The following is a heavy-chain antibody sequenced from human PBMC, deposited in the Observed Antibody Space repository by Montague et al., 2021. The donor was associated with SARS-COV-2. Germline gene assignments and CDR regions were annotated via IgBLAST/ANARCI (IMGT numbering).Heavy chain of an antibody. CDR3: ARLGDGVVPSPRLGVGPYYSYYYMDV. D-gene: IGHD3-10*01. CDR1: GGSFSSYS. V-gene: IGHV4-34*01. Sequence: SETLSLTCAVHGGSFSSYSWNWIRQPPGKGLEWIGEIYHGGSTNYNPSLKSRVTISADTSKNQFSLKLTSVAAADTAVYYCARLGDGVVPSPRLGVGPYYSYYYMDVWGKGTTVTVSS. J-gene: IGHJ6*03. CDR2: IYHGGST.